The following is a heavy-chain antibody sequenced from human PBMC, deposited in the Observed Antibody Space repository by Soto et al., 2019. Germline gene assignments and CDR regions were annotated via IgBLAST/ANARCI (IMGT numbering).Heavy chain of an antibody. J-gene: IGHJ4*02. V-gene: IGHV1-69*13. CDR2: FIPVYRTL. Sequence: ASVEVSCKASGGSFGKSAINWVLQTPGQGLEWLGGFIPVYRTLNYAQKFQGRVTITADESTGTAYMTLSSLASDDTAVYYCATGVIWIGYFTVDSWGQGTRVTVSS. CDR3: ATGVIWIGYFTVDS. CDR1: GGSFGKSA. D-gene: IGHD3-3*01.